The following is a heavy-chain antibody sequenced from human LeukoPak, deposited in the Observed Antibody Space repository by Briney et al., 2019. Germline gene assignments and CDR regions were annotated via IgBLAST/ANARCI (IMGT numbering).Heavy chain of an antibody. CDR2: IYYSGST. CDR1: SEPISSYY. CDR3: ARGSRSGPTGDGWFDP. J-gene: IGHJ5*02. Sequence: PSETLSLTCLVSSEPISSYYWSWIRQPPGKGLEWIGYIYYSGSTNYNPSLKSRVTISVDTSKTQFSLKLSSVTAADTAVYYCARGSRSGPTGDGWFDPWGQGTLVTVSS. D-gene: IGHD7-27*01. V-gene: IGHV4-59*01.